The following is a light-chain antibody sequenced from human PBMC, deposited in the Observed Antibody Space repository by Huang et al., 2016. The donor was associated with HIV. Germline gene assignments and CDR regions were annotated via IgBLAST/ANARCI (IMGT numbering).Light chain of an antibody. CDR2: KAS. V-gene: IGKV1-5*03. J-gene: IGKJ2*01. CDR1: PSVSGW. CDR3: QQLHNSPYT. Sequence: DIQMTQSPSTLSVSTGDRVTIPVRASPSVSGWLAWDQQRQGNAPNLLISKASRLQSGVRPRFSGSGCGTDFILTISSLQPYDFAAYYCQQLHNSPYTFGQGTKLEIK.